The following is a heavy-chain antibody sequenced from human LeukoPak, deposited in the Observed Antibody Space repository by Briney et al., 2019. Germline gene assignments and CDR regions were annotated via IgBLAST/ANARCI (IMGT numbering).Heavy chain of an antibody. CDR3: AKGRSSWYKYMDV. J-gene: IGHJ6*03. Sequence: TGGSLRLSCAASGFTFSDYYMSWIRQAPGKGLEWVSYISSSGSTIYYADSVEGRFTISRDNSKNTLYLQMNSLRAEDTAVYYCAKGRSSWYKYMDVWGKGTTVTVSS. V-gene: IGHV3-11*04. D-gene: IGHD6-13*01. CDR1: GFTFSDYY. CDR2: ISSSGSTI.